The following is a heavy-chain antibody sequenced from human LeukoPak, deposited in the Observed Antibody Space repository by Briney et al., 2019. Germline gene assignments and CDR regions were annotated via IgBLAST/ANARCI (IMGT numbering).Heavy chain of an antibody. CDR2: IYYSGST. J-gene: IGHJ4*02. D-gene: IGHD2-15*01. Sequence: SETLSLTCTVSGGSISSYYWSWFRQPPGKGLEWIGYIYYSGSTNYNPSLKSRVTISVDTSKNQFSLKLSSVTAADTAVYYCARHGCSGGSCYSGWGQGTLVTVSS. V-gene: IGHV4-59*08. CDR1: GGSISSYY. CDR3: ARHGCSGGSCYSG.